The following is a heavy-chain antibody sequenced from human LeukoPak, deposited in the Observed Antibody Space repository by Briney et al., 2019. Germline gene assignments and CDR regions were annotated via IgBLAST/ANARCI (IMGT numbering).Heavy chain of an antibody. V-gene: IGHV3-30*02. CDR3: AKEVVVVITTPTEAGFDY. CDR1: VFPFSTYA. CDR2: IQDDGSNK. Sequence: GGSLRLSCVASVFPFSTYAMHWVRQAPGKGLEWVAFIQDDGSNKYYADSVKGRFTISRDNSKNTVHLQMNSLRAEDTAVYYCAKEVVVVITTPTEAGFDYWGQGTLVTVSS. D-gene: IGHD3-22*01. J-gene: IGHJ4*02.